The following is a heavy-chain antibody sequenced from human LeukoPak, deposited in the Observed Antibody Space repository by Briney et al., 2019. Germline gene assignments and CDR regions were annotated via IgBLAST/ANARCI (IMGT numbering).Heavy chain of an antibody. CDR1: GYTFTGYY. CDR2: INPNNGDT. CDR3: VREGGSCDSSYTCWFDP. Sequence: ASVKVSCKASGYTFTGYYMHWVRQAPGQGLEWMGWINPNNGDTNFAQKFQGRVTMTRDTSMSTAYIELSRLRSDDTAVYYCVREGGSCDSSYTCWFDPWGRGTLVTVSS. D-gene: IGHD2-2*02. V-gene: IGHV1-2*02. J-gene: IGHJ5*02.